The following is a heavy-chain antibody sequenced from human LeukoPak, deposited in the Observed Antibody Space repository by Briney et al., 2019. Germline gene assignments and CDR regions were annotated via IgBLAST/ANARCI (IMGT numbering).Heavy chain of an antibody. J-gene: IGHJ4*02. V-gene: IGHV3-23*01. Sequence: GGSLRLSCAASGFTFSSYAMSWVRRAPGKGLEWVSAISGSGGSTYYADSVKGRFTISRDNSKNTLYLQMNSLRAEDTAVYYCARDFFPDYGGIFDYWGQGTLVTVSS. CDR2: ISGSGGST. CDR1: GFTFSSYA. D-gene: IGHD4-23*01. CDR3: ARDFFPDYGGIFDY.